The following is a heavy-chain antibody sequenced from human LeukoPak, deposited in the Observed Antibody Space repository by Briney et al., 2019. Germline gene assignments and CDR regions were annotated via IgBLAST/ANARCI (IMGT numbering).Heavy chain of an antibody. CDR2: IYYSGST. V-gene: IGHV4-39*01. CDR1: GGSISSSSYY. Sequence: SETLSLTCTASGGSISSSSYYWGWIRQPPGQGLEWIGSIYYSGSTYYNPSLKSRVTISVDTSKNQFSLKLSSVTAADTAVYYCARRKSVDPDSYYYYGMDVWGQGTTVTVSS. J-gene: IGHJ6*02. CDR3: ARRKSVDPDSYYYYGMDV. D-gene: IGHD1-14*01.